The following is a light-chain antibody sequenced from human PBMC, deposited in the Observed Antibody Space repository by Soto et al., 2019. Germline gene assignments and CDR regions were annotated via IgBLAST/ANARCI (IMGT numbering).Light chain of an antibody. CDR3: QQYLDWPLT. CDR2: DIS. CDR1: QSVTTN. J-gene: IGKJ4*01. V-gene: IGKV3-15*01. Sequence: EIVMTQSPGTLSVSPGERVTLSCRASQSVTTNLAWYQQKPGQTPRLLIYDISARASGIPGRFSGSGSGTDFNLTISTLQSEDSAVYYCQQYLDWPLTFGGGTKVEI.